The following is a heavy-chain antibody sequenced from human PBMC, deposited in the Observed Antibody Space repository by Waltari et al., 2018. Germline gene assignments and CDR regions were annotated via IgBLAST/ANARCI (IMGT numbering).Heavy chain of an antibody. CDR1: GFTFSSYA. V-gene: IGHV3-23*01. CDR3: ANPSVGGGDAFDI. CDR2: ISGSGGST. D-gene: IGHD3-16*01. Sequence: EVQLLESGGGLVQPGGSLRLSCAASGFTFSSYAMSWVRQAPGKGLEWVSAISGSGGSTYYADSVKGRFTISRDNSKNTLYLQMNSLRAEDTAVYYCANPSVGGGDAFDIWGQGTMVTVSS. J-gene: IGHJ3*02.